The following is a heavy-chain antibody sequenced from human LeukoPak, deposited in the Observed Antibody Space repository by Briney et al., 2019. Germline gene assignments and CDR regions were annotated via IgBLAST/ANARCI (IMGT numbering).Heavy chain of an antibody. CDR1: GFTFSSYD. V-gene: IGHV3-13*01. D-gene: IGHD4-17*01. CDR3: ASGRGDYGVYFDY. CDR2: IGTAGDT. J-gene: IGHJ4*02. Sequence: PGGSLRLSCAASGFTFSSYDMHWVRQVTGKGLEWVSGIGTAGDTYFAGSVKGRFTISRDNSKNTLYLQMNSLRAEDTAVYYCASGRGDYGVYFDYWGRGTLVTVSS.